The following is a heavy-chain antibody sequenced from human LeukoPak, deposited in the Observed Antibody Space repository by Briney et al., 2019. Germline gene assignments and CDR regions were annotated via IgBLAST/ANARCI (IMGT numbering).Heavy chain of an antibody. CDR1: GFTVSSTY. Sequence: GGSLRLSCAASGFTVSSTYMNWVRQAPGKGLEWVSVIYSGGSTYYADSVKGRLTISRDNSKNTLFLQMNSLRAEDTAVYYCARGTIGDYWGQGTLVTVSS. CDR2: IYSGGST. J-gene: IGHJ4*02. D-gene: IGHD3-3*01. CDR3: ARGTIGDY. V-gene: IGHV3-66*01.